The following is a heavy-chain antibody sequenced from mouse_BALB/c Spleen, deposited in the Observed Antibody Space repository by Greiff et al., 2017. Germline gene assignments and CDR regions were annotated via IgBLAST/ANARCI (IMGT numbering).Heavy chain of an antibody. CDR1: GFTFSSYA. CDR3: AREYSYAMDY. Sequence: EVKLMESGGGLVKPGGSLKLSCAASGFTFSSYAMSWVRQSPEKRLEWVAEISSGGSYTYYPDTVTGRFTISRDNAKNTLYLEMSSLRSEDTAMYYCAREYSYAMDYWGQGTSVTVSS. J-gene: IGHJ4*01. CDR2: ISSGGSYT. V-gene: IGHV5-9-4*01.